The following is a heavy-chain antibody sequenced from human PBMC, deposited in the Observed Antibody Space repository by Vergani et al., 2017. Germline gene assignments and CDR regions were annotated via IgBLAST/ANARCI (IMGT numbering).Heavy chain of an antibody. CDR1: GFISSSFW. J-gene: IGHJ6*02. CDR2: VNQDGSEQ. Sequence: EGQLVESGGDWVQRGGSLRLSCAASGFISSSFWMSWVRQAPGKGLEWVANVNQDGSEQYYVDSVRGRFTISRDNAKNSIYLQMNRLRAVDTAVYFCVSAPPTRRGSGNYGINNYNGMDVWGQGTTVIVSS. CDR3: VSAPPTRRGSGNYGINNYNGMDV. V-gene: IGHV3-7*01. D-gene: IGHD3-10*01.